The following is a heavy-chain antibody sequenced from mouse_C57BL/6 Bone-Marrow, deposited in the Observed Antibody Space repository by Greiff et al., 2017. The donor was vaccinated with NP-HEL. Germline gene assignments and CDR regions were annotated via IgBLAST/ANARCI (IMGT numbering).Heavy chain of an antibody. CDR3: AREGNCDADWYFDV. D-gene: IGHD4-1*01. J-gene: IGHJ1*03. Sequence: QVQLQQPGAELVMPGASVKLSYWMHWVTQRPGQGLEWIGEIDTSDSYTNYNQKFKGKPKLTVAKSSRTAYLQLSSLTAEDSAVYDCAREGNCDADWYFDVWGTGTTVTVSS. CDR1: W. V-gene: IGHV1-69*01. CDR2: IDTSDSYT.